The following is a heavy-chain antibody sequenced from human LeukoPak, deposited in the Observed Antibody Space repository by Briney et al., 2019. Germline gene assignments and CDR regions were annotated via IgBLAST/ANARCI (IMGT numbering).Heavy chain of an antibody. D-gene: IGHD5-18*01. CDR3: TTSGEGDIFHAMGN. V-gene: IGHV3-30*02. CDR1: GFSVTHYS. J-gene: IGHJ4*02. CDR2: IQYDGSEK. Sequence: GGSLRLSCAASGFSVTHYSMHWLRQAPGKALEWVAFIQYDGSEKFYADSVKGRCTISKDNSKNTLYVQMNGLRVEDTAVYFCTTSGEGDIFHAMGNWGQGTLVTVSS.